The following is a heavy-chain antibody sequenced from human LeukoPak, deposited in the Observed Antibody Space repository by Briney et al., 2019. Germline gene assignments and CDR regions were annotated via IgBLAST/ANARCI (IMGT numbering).Heavy chain of an antibody. CDR1: GFTISTYW. CDR2: IKEDGSEK. Sequence: PGGSLRLSCSASGFTISTYWMSWVRQAPGKGLEWVANIKEDGSEKYYVDAVKGRFTISRDNAKKSLFLQMNSLRAEDTAVYYCARDQYYSSSDWGQGTLVTVSS. D-gene: IGHD6-19*01. V-gene: IGHV3-7*03. J-gene: IGHJ4*02. CDR3: ARDQYYSSSD.